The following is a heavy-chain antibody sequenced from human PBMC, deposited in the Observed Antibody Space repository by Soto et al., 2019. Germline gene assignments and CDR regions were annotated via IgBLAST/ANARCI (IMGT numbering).Heavy chain of an antibody. J-gene: IGHJ5*02. D-gene: IGHD3-10*01. CDR3: ASGGREWFGDPKSGFDP. Sequence: QVQLQESGPGLVKPSETLSLTCTVSGGSISSYYWSWIRQPPGKGLEWIGYIYYSGSTNYNPSLKSRVTISVDTSKNQFSLKLSSVTAADTAVYYCASGGREWFGDPKSGFDPWGQGTLVTVSS. V-gene: IGHV4-59*01. CDR1: GGSISSYY. CDR2: IYYSGST.